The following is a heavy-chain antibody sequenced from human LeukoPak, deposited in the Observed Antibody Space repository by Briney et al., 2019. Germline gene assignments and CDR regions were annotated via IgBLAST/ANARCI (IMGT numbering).Heavy chain of an antibody. D-gene: IGHD3-3*01. CDR3: ARGWSGYYYYFDY. CDR1: GGSISSYY. CDR2: IYYSGST. Sequence: KSSETLSLTCTVSGGSISSYYWSWIRQPPGKGLEWIGYIYYSGSTNYNPSLKSRVTISVDTSKNQFSLKLSSVTAADTAVYYCARGWSGYYYYFDYWGQGTLVTVSS. V-gene: IGHV4-59*01. J-gene: IGHJ4*02.